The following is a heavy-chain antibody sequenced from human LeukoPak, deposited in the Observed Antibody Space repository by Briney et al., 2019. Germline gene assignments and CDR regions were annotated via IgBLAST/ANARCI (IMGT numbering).Heavy chain of an antibody. CDR1: GFPFSSYV. V-gene: IGHV3-23*01. CDR3: AIDVAATMDYFDY. CDR2: VGGSGGST. D-gene: IGHD5-12*01. J-gene: IGHJ4*02. Sequence: GGSLRLSCAASGFPFSSYVMSWGRQAPGKGLEWVSAVGGSGGSTYYADSVKGRFTISRDNSKNTLYQQKNSLRAEDTAVYCCAIDVAATMDYFDYGGQGTLVTVSS.